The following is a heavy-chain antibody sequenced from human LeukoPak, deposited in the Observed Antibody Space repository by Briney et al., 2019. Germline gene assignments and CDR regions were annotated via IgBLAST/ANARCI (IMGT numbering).Heavy chain of an antibody. J-gene: IGHJ4*02. CDR1: GFTFSSYW. CDR2: INSDGNNT. CDR3: ARPDIVATISSFDY. Sequence: GGSLRLSCAASGFTFSSYWMHWVRQAPGKGRVWVSRINSDGNNTIYADSVKGRFTISRDNAKNTLYLQMNSLRAGDTAVYYCARPDIVATISSFDYWGQGTLVTVSS. V-gene: IGHV3-74*01. D-gene: IGHD5-12*01.